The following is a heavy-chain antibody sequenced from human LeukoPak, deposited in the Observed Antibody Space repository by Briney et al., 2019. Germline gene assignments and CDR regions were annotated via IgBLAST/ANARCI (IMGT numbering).Heavy chain of an antibody. CDR2: VSYDGSNK. J-gene: IGHJ4*02. CDR1: GFTFSSYG. D-gene: IGHD2-15*01. CDR3: AKANCSGGSCSYFDY. V-gene: IGHV3-30*18. Sequence: GGSLRLSCAASGFTFSSYGMHWVRQAPGKGLEWVAVVSYDGSNKYYADSVKGRFTISRDNSKNTLYLQMNSLRAEDTAVYYCAKANCSGGSCSYFDYWGQGTLVTVSS.